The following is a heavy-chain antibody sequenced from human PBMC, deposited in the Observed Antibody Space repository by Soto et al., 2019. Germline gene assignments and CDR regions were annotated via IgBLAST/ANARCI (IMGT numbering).Heavy chain of an antibody. Sequence: QVQLVQSGAEVKKPGASVKVSCKASGYTFTSYYMHWVRQAPGQGLERMGIINPSGGSTSYAQKFQGRGTMTRDTSTSTVYMELSSLRSEDTAVYYCARETPSYDFWSGYYTRDWFDPWGQGTLVTVSS. V-gene: IGHV1-46*03. CDR2: INPSGGST. D-gene: IGHD3-3*01. J-gene: IGHJ5*02. CDR1: GYTFTSYY. CDR3: ARETPSYDFWSGYYTRDWFDP.